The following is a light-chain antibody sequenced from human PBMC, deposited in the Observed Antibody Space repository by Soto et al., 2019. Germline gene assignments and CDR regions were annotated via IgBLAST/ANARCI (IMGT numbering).Light chain of an antibody. CDR2: GAS. J-gene: IGKJ1*01. CDR3: QQYNNWPPDRT. V-gene: IGKV3-15*01. Sequence: EIVMTQSPATLSVSPGERATLSCRASQSVSSNLAWYQQKPGQAPRLLIYGASTRATGIPARFSGSGSGTEFSPTISSLQYEEYAEYFCQQYNNWPPDRTFGQGTKVEIK. CDR1: QSVSSN.